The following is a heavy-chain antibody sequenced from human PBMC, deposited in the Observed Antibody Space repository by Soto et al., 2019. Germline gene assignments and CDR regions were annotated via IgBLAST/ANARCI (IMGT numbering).Heavy chain of an antibody. CDR1: GFTFSSYE. V-gene: IGHV3-48*03. J-gene: IGHJ4*02. Sequence: VGSLRLSCAASGFTFSSYEMNWVRQAPGKGLEWVSYISSSGSTIYYADPVKGRFTISRDNAKNSLYLQMNSLRAEDTAVYYCAREYYDFWSGYYFDYWGQGTLVTVSS. CDR2: ISSSGSTI. CDR3: AREYYDFWSGYYFDY. D-gene: IGHD3-3*01.